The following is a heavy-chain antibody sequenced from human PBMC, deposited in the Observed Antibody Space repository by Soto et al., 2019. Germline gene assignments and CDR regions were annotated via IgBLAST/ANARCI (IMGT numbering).Heavy chain of an antibody. V-gene: IGHV6-1*01. J-gene: IGHJ6*02. CDR1: GDSVSSNSAA. D-gene: IGHD3-9*01. CDR3: ARSDHYYDILTGYFPLGLGDMDV. CDR2: TYYRSKWYN. Sequence: SQTLSLTCAISGDSVSSNSAAWNWIRQSPSRGLEWLGRTYYRSKWYNDYAVSVKSRITINPDTSKNQFSLQLNSVTPEDTAVYYCARSDHYYDILTGYFPLGLGDMDVWGQGTTVTVSS.